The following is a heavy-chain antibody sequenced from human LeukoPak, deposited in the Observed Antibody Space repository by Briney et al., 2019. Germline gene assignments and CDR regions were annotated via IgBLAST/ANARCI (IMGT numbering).Heavy chain of an antibody. D-gene: IGHD2-15*01. CDR3: ARGVGEAATNWFDP. J-gene: IGHJ5*02. Sequence: ASVKVSCKASGYTFTSYDINWVRQATGQGLEWMGWINPNSGNTGYAQKFQGRVTMTRNTSISTAYMELSSLRSEDTAVYYCARGVGEAATNWFDPWGQGTLVTVSS. V-gene: IGHV1-8*01. CDR1: GYTFTSYD. CDR2: INPNSGNT.